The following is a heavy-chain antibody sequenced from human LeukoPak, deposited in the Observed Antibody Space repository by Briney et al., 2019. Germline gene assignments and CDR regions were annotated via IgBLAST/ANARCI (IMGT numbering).Heavy chain of an antibody. D-gene: IGHD4-17*01. J-gene: IGHJ4*02. CDR2: INSDGSST. CDR1: GFTFSGYW. V-gene: IGHV3-74*01. CDR3: ARVGGGLDYGDYPSPIDY. Sequence: GGSLRLSCAASGFTFSGYWMHWVRQAPGKGLVWVSRINSDGSSTSYADSVKGRFTISRDNAKNTLYLQMNSLRAEDTAVYYCARVGGGLDYGDYPSPIDYWGQGTLVTVSS.